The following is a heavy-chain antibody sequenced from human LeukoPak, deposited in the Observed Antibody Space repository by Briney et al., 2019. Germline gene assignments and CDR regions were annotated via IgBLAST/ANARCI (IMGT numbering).Heavy chain of an antibody. D-gene: IGHD6-13*01. V-gene: IGHV3-21*04. CDR1: GFTFSSYS. J-gene: IGHJ4*02. CDR2: ISSSSSYI. Sequence: GGSLRLSCAASGFTFSSYSMNWVRQAPGKGLEWVSSISSSSSYIYYADSVKGRFTTSRDNAKNSLYLQMNSLRAEDTAVYYCARDGTAVGINYDYWGQGTLVTVSS. CDR3: ARDGTAVGINYDY.